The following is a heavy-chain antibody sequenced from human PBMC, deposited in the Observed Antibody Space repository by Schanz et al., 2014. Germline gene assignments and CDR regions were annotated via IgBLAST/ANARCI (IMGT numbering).Heavy chain of an antibody. CDR3: ARIGGSVFDY. V-gene: IGHV3-23*01. D-gene: IGHD3-10*01. J-gene: IGHJ4*02. CDR1: GFSLDIFA. Sequence: EVHLLESGGGLVEPGGSLRLSCATSGFSLDIFAVSWVRQAPGKGLEWVSALSEGGGGTHYADSVRGRFTISSDSSKNTLYLQMNSLRAEDTAVYYCARIGGSVFDYWAQGTLVTVSS. CDR2: LSEGGGGT.